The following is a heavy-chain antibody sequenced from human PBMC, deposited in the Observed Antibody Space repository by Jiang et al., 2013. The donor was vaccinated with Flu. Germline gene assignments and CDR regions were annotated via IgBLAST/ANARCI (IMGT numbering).Heavy chain of an antibody. D-gene: IGHD2-15*01. CDR2: IKQDGSEK. V-gene: IGHV3-7*01. CDR1: GFTFSSYW. Sequence: GGSLRLSCAASGFTFSSYWMSWVRQAPGKGLEWVANIKQDGSEKYYVDSVKGRFTISRDNAKNSLYLQMNGLRAEDTAVYYCARARHYCSGGSCNNFDYWGQGTLVTVSS. J-gene: IGHJ4*02. CDR3: ARARHYCSGGSCNNFDY.